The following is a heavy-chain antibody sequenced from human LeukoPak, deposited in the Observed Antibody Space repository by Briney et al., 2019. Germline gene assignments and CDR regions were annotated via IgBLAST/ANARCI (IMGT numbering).Heavy chain of an antibody. V-gene: IGHV4-34*01. CDR1: GGSFSGYY. J-gene: IGHJ4*02. CDR2: INHSGST. Sequence: SETLSLICAVYGGSFSGYYWSWIRQPPGKGLEWIGEINHSGSTNYNPSLKSRVTISVDTSKNQFSLKLSSVTAADTAVYYCARGSTTKTYYYDSSGYYASRGNDYWGQGTLVTVSS. D-gene: IGHD3-22*01. CDR3: ARGSTTKTYYYDSSGYYASRGNDY.